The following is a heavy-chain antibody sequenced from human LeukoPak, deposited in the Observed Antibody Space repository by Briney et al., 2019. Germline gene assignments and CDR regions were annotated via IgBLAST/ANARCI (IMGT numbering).Heavy chain of an antibody. Sequence: GGSLRLSCAASGFTFSSYGMHWVRQAPGKGLEWVALIWYDGSSDYYAHSVKGRFTISRDNSKNMLYLQMNSLRAEDTAVYYCARGTGNYFYYMAVWGKGATVTVSS. CDR1: GFTFSSYG. CDR2: IWYDGSSD. V-gene: IGHV3-33*01. J-gene: IGHJ6*03. D-gene: IGHD3/OR15-3a*01. CDR3: ARGTGNYFYYMAV.